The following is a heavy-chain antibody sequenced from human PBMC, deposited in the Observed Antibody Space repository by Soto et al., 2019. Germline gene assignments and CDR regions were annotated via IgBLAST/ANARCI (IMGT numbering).Heavy chain of an antibody. CDR3: ARESHYILPGPRWVWYFDL. Sequence: QVQLQQWGAGPLRPLETLSLTCGVSGGSFSGYYWAWIRPSPGKGLEWIGEINDCGSINYYPSLKSRVSISRDTSENDYFVHLWSVTAADTAVYFFARESHYILPGPRWVWYFDLWGRGTQVTVSS. J-gene: IGHJ2*01. CDR1: GGSFSGYY. CDR2: INDCGSI. V-gene: IGHV4-34*01. D-gene: IGHD3-9*01.